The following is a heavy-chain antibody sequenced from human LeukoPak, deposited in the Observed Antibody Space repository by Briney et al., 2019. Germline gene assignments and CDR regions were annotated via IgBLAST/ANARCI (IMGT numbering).Heavy chain of an antibody. V-gene: IGHV3-33*01. CDR2: IWYDGSNK. CDR1: GFTFSSYG. CDR3: ARDRDYGGPFDY. J-gene: IGHJ4*02. Sequence: PGGSLRLSCAASGFTFSSYGMHWVRQAPGKGLEWVAVIWYDGSNKYYADSVKGRFTISRDNSKNTLYLQMNSLRAEDTAVYYCARDRDYGGPFDYWGQGTLVTVSS. D-gene: IGHD4-23*01.